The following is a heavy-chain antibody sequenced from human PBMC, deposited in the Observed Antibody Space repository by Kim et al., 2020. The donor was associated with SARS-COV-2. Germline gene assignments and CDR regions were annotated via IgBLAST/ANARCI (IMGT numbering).Heavy chain of an antibody. CDR2: ISSSSRII. Sequence: GGSLRLSCAASGFTFNTYSINWVRQAPGKGLEWVSYISSSSRIIYYADSVKGRFTISRDNAENSLYLQMNSLTDEDTAVYYCARPLSVTTDWYFDLWGRGTLVTVSS. J-gene: IGHJ2*01. CDR3: ARPLSVTTDWYFDL. V-gene: IGHV3-48*02. D-gene: IGHD4-4*01. CDR1: GFTFNTYS.